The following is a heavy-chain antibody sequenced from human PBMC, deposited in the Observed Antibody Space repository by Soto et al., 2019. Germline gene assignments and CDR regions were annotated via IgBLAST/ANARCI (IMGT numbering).Heavy chain of an antibody. CDR2: INHSGST. V-gene: IGHV4-34*01. CDR1: GASISGYD. CDR3: AAFGESYRIYYGMDV. D-gene: IGHD3-10*01. Sequence: VTCAVYGASISGYDRSWIRGPPGKGLEWIGEINHSGSTNYNPSLKSRVTISVDTSKNQFSLKLSSVTAADTAVYYCAAFGESYRIYYGMDVWGQGTTVTVSS. J-gene: IGHJ6*02.